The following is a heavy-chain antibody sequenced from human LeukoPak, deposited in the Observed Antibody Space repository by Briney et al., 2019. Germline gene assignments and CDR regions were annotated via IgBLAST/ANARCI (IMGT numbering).Heavy chain of an antibody. J-gene: IGHJ4*02. V-gene: IGHV1-2*02. CDR3: AGSTPLCGGDCCYDY. CDR1: GYTFTGYY. CDR2: INPNSGGT. D-gene: IGHD2-21*02. Sequence: ASVKVSCKASGYTFTGYYMHWVRQAPGQGLEWMGWINPNSGGTNYAQKFQGRVTMTRDTSISTAYMELSRLRSDGTAVYYCAGSTPLCGGDCCYDYWGQGTLVTVSS.